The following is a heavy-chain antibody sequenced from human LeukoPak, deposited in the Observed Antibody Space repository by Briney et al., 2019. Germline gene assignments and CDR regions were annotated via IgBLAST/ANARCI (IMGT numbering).Heavy chain of an antibody. Sequence: PSETLSLTCTVSGGSISSYYWSWIRQPAGKGLEWIGRIYTSGSTNYNPSLKSRVTISVDTSKNQFSLKLNSVTAADTAVYYCARDPRWVIDAFDIWGQGTMVTVSS. CDR2: IYTSGST. CDR3: ARDPRWVIDAFDI. CDR1: GGSISSYY. V-gene: IGHV4-4*07. D-gene: IGHD2-21*01. J-gene: IGHJ3*02.